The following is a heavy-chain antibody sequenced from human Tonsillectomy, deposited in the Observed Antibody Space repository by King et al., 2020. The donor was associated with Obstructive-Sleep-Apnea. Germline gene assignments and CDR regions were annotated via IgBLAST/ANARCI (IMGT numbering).Heavy chain of an antibody. CDR3: AREGIGGYSGYDAFDI. J-gene: IGHJ3*02. Sequence: VQLVESGGGLVQPGGSLRLSCAASGFTFSDHYMDWVRQAPGKGLEWVGRTRNKANSYTTEYAASVKGRLTISRDDSKNSLYLQMNSLKTEDTAVYYCAREGIGGYSGYDAFDIWGQGTMVTVSS. CDR2: TRNKANSYTT. D-gene: IGHD5-12*01. V-gene: IGHV3-72*01. CDR1: GFTFSDHY.